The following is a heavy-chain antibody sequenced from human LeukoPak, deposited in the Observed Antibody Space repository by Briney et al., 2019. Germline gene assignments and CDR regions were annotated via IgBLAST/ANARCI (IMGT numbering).Heavy chain of an antibody. Sequence: SGGSLRLSCAASGFTFSSYAMSWVRQAPGKGLVWVSRIKPDGSDTNYADSVKGRFTISRDNAKNTVYLQMNSLRAEDTAVYYCARVGAVGAKVVGYWGQGTLVTVSS. CDR1: GFTFSSYA. D-gene: IGHD1-26*01. CDR3: ARVGAVGAKVVGY. V-gene: IGHV3-74*01. J-gene: IGHJ4*02. CDR2: IKPDGSDT.